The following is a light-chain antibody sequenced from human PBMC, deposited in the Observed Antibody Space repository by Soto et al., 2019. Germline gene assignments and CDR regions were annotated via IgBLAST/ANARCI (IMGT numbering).Light chain of an antibody. J-gene: IGKJ1*01. CDR2: DAS. Sequence: DIQMTQSPSTLSASIRDRVTIACRASQSVNTWLAWYQKKPGKAPKLLIYDASNLQSGVPSRFSGSGSGTEFTLSISSLQPDDFVTYYCQEYNSGWRFGQGTKVEIK. CDR1: QSVNTW. CDR3: QEYNSGWR. V-gene: IGKV1-5*01.